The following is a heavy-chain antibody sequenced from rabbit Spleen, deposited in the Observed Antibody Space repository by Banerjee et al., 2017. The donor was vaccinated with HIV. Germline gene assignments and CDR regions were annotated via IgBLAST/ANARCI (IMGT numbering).Heavy chain of an antibody. J-gene: IGHJ4*01. D-gene: IGHD1-1*01. CDR3: ARDLVAVIGWNFRL. CDR1: RFSFSDRDV. CDR2: INTATGKG. V-gene: IGHV1S45*01. Sequence: QEQLVESGGGLVQPEGSLTLTCKASRFSFSDRDVMCWVRQAPGKGLEWIACINTATGKGVYANWAKGRFTISRTSSTTVTLQMTSLTAADTATYFCARDLVAVIGWNFRLWGPGTLVTV.